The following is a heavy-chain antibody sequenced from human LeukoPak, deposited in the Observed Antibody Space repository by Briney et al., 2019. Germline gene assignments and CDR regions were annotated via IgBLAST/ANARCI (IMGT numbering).Heavy chain of an antibody. V-gene: IGHV1-69*13. CDR3: ASSGSQWLRREFDY. D-gene: IGHD6-19*01. CDR1: GGTFSSYA. Sequence: SVKVSCKASGGTFSSYAISWVRQAPGQGLEWMGGIIPIFGTANYAQKFQGRVTITADESTSTAYMELRSLRSDNTAVYYCASSGSQWLRREFDYWGQGTLVTVSS. J-gene: IGHJ4*02. CDR2: IIPIFGTA.